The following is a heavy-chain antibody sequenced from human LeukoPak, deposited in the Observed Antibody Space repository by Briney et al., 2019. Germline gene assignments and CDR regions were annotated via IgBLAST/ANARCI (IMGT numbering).Heavy chain of an antibody. J-gene: IGHJ4*02. CDR3: ARGSMIWAY. Sequence: SETLSLTCAVYGGSFSGYYWSWIRQPPGKGLEWIGEINHSGSTNYNPSLKSRVTISVDTFKNQFSLKLSSVTAADTAVYYCARGSMIWAYWGQGTLVTVSS. CDR2: INHSGST. D-gene: IGHD3-22*01. CDR1: GGSFSGYY. V-gene: IGHV4-34*01.